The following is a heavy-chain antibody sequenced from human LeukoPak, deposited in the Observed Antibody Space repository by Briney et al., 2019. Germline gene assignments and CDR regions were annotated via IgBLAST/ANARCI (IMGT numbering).Heavy chain of an antibody. CDR2: ISGYTGYT. CDR3: ARHIRSYYYFDY. V-gene: IGHV1-18*01. CDR1: GYTFTSYG. Sequence: ASVKVSCKASGYTFTSYGIIWVRQAPGQGLEWMGWISGYTGYTDYPQKLQGRVTLTTDTSTSTAYLELGSLRSDDTAVYYCARHIRSYYYFDYWGQGTLVTVSS. D-gene: IGHD1-26*01. J-gene: IGHJ4*02.